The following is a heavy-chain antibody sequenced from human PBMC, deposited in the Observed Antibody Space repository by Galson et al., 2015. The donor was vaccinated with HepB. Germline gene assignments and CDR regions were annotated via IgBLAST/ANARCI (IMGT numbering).Heavy chain of an antibody. CDR2: INAGNGNT. Sequence: SVKVSCKASGYTFTSYAMHWVRQAPGQRLEWMGWINAGNGNTKYSQKFQGRVTITRDTSASTAYMELSSLRSEDTAVYYCARSRIAVAGLFDYWGQGTLVTVSS. CDR1: GYTFTSYA. J-gene: IGHJ4*02. CDR3: ARSRIAVAGLFDY. V-gene: IGHV1-3*01. D-gene: IGHD6-19*01.